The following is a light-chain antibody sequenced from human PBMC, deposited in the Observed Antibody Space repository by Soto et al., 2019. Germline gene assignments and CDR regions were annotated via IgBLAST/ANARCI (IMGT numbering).Light chain of an antibody. CDR2: DVN. J-gene: IGLJ2*01. V-gene: IGLV2-11*01. CDR3: CSYAGSYTLV. Sequence: QSALTQPRSVSGSPGQSVTLSCTGTSSDVGGYHYVSWYQHHPGKAPKIIIFDVNKRPSGVPDRFSGSKSGNTASLTISGLQTEDEAASYRCSYAGSYTLVFGGGTKGTVL. CDR1: SSDVGGYHY.